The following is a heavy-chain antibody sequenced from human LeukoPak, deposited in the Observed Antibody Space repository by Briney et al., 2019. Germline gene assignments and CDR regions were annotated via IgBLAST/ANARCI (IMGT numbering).Heavy chain of an antibody. J-gene: IGHJ3*02. V-gene: IGHV4-61*02. Sequence: SETLSLTCTVSGGSISSDNYYWNWIRQSAGTGLEWIGRIYTSGSTNYNPSLKSRVSMSLDTSKHQFSLKLNSVTAADTAVYYCARWAQQLGSGIAFDIWGQGTMVTVSS. CDR3: ARWAQQLGSGIAFDI. CDR1: GGSISSDNYY. CDR2: IYTSGST. D-gene: IGHD1-1*01.